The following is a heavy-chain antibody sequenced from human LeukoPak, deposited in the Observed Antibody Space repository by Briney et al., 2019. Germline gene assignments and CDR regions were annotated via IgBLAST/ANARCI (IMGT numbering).Heavy chain of an antibody. V-gene: IGHV4-61*02. CDR3: ARHPEQWRNWFDP. Sequence: SQTLSLTCTVSGGSISSGSYYWSWIRQPAGKGLEWIGRIYTSGSTNYNPSLKSRVTISVDTSKNQFSLKLSSVTAADTAVYNCARHPEQWRNWFDPWGQGTLVTVSS. CDR1: GGSISSGSYY. CDR2: IYTSGST. D-gene: IGHD6-19*01. J-gene: IGHJ5*02.